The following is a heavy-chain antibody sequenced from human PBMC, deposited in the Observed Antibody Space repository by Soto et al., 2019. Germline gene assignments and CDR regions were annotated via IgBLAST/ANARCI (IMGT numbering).Heavy chain of an antibody. Sequence: EVQLVETGGGLIQPGGSLRLSCLASGFSVTTNYIIWVRQPPGKGLEWVSTTFTGGSTHYADSVKGRFSISRDNSKNTVYLQMNNLRGEDTAVYYCAKKPPSSIQGWAFGMDVWGQGTTVSVSS. CDR1: GFSVTTNY. V-gene: IGHV3-53*02. CDR2: TFTGGST. D-gene: IGHD1-26*01. J-gene: IGHJ6*02. CDR3: AKKPPSSIQGWAFGMDV.